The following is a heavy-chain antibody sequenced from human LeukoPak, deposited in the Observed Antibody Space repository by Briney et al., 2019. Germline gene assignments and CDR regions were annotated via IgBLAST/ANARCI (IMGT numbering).Heavy chain of an antibody. V-gene: IGHV4-34*01. D-gene: IGHD3-3*01. CDR2: INHSGST. CDR1: GGSFSGYY. CDR3: ARGLIFLYCDFWSGYYTGPDYFDY. Sequence: SETLSLTCAVYGGSFSGYYWSWVRQPPGKGLEWIGEINHSGSTNYNPSLKSRVTISVDTSKNQFSLKLSSVTAADTAVYYCARGLIFLYCDFWSGYYTGPDYFDYWGQGTLVTVSS. J-gene: IGHJ4*02.